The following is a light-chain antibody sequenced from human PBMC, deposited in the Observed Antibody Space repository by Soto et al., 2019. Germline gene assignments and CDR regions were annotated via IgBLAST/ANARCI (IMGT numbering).Light chain of an antibody. CDR1: SSDVGGYNY. CDR2: EVT. V-gene: IGLV2-8*01. Sequence: QSALPQPPSASGSPGQSVTISCTGTSSDVGGYNYVSWYQQHPGKAPKLMIYEVTKRPSGVPDRFSGSRSATSASLTITGLQAEDEADYYCQSYDRSMSGSFFGTGTKVTVL. J-gene: IGLJ1*01. CDR3: QSYDRSMSGSF.